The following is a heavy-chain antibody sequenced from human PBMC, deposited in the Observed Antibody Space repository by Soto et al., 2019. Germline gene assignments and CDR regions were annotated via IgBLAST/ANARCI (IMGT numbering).Heavy chain of an antibody. CDR3: AHKGGRGAAMDV. V-gene: IGHV2-5*02. CDR1: GFSVSTSGVG. D-gene: IGHD2-15*01. CDR2: IYWDGDE. J-gene: IGHJ6*02. Sequence: QITLKESGPTLVKPTQTLTLTCTFSGFSVSTSGVGVAWIRQPPGKALEWLALIYWDGDERYSPFLQSRVTITKDTTKNQVVLTTTNMDPVDTATYYCAHKGGRGAAMDVWGQGTTVTVAS.